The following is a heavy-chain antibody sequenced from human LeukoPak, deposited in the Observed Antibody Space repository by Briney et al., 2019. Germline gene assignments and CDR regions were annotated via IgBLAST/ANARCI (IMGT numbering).Heavy chain of an antibody. CDR3: ARMDDYAFFGY. J-gene: IGHJ4*02. V-gene: IGHV4-59*01. CDR1: GGSISSYY. D-gene: IGHD3-16*01. CDR2: IYYSGST. Sequence: PSETLSLTCTVSGGSISSYYWSWIRRPPGKGLEWIGYIYYSGSTNYNPSLKSRVTISVDTSKNQFSLKLSSVTAADTAVYYCARMDDYAFFGYWGQGTLVTVSS.